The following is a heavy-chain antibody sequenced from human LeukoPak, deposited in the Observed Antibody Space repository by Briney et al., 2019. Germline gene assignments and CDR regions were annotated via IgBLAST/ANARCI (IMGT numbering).Heavy chain of an antibody. CDR1: GGTFSSYA. V-gene: IGHV1-69*13. CDR3: ASGLDILTGYSKTNYYYYGMDV. Sequence: ASVKVSCKASGGTFSSYAISWVRQAPGQGLEWMGGIIPIFGTANYAQKFQGRVTITADESTSTAYMELSSLRSEDTAVYYCASGLDILTGYSKTNYYYYGMDVWGQGTTVTVS. J-gene: IGHJ6*02. D-gene: IGHD3-9*01. CDR2: IIPIFGTA.